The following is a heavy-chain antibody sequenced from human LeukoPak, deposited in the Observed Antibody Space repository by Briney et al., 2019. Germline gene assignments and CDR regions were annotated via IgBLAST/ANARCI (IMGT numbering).Heavy chain of an antibody. D-gene: IGHD3-10*01. CDR1: GYTFTSYG. Sequence: ASVKLSCKASGYTFTSYGISWVRQAPGQGLEWMGWIRAYNGETNYAKKLQGRVTMTTDTSTSTDYMELRSLRSDDTAVYYCAKDGITMVRGVDPHGPLYYYYMDVWGKGTTVTVSS. J-gene: IGHJ6*03. V-gene: IGHV1-18*01. CDR3: AKDGITMVRGVDPHGPLYYYYMDV. CDR2: IRAYNGET.